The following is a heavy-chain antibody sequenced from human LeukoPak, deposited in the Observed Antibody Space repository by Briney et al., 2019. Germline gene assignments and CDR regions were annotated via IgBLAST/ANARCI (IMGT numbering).Heavy chain of an antibody. D-gene: IGHD6-13*01. CDR3: ARADRRGCSWYGRGYNWFDP. CDR2: INPNSGGT. V-gene: IGHV1-2*02. J-gene: IGHJ5*02. Sequence: ASVKVSCKASGYTFTGYYMHWVRQAPGQGLEWMGWINPNSGGTNYAQKFQGRVTMTRNTSISTAYMELSSLRSEDTAVYYCARADRRGCSWYGRGYNWFDPWGQGTLVTVSS. CDR1: GYTFTGYY.